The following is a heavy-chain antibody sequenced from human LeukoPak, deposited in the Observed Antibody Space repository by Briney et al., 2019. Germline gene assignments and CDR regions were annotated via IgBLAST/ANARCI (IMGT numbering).Heavy chain of an antibody. CDR2: ISHNGETK. V-gene: IGHV3-11*01. CDR3: ARDRHGYFDY. D-gene: IGHD6-13*01. CDR1: GFTFSDHY. J-gene: IGHJ4*02. Sequence: GGSLRLSCAASGFTFSDHYMIWLRQAPGKGLEAISYISHNGETKRYADSVKGRLSISRDNAKSSLYLQMNSLRVEDTAVYYCARDRHGYFDYWGQGTLVTVSS.